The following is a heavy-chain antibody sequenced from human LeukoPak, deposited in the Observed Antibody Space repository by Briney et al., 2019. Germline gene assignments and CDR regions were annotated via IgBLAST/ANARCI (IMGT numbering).Heavy chain of an antibody. V-gene: IGHV3-48*04. CDR2: ISPSGDTV. CDR3: ARGNYYGQDY. Sequence: PGGSLRLSCATSGFTFSHRGMVWARQAPGNGLDWVSYISPSGDTVYYADSVKGRFTVSRDNAKNTLYLQMNSLRAEDTAVYYCARGNYYGQDYWGQGTLVTVSS. J-gene: IGHJ4*02. CDR1: GFTFSHRG. D-gene: IGHD3-10*01.